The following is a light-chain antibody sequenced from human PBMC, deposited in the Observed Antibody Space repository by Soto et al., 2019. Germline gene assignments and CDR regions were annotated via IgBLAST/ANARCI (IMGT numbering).Light chain of an antibody. V-gene: IGKV3-15*01. CDR3: QQYNNWPQT. Sequence: EVVMTQSPATLSVSPGERATLSCRASQTVRSNLAWYQQRPGQAPRLLISDTSTRATGVPARFSGSGSGTEFTLTISSLQSEDFAVYYCQQYNNWPQTFGQGTKVDIK. CDR2: DTS. J-gene: IGKJ1*01. CDR1: QTVRSN.